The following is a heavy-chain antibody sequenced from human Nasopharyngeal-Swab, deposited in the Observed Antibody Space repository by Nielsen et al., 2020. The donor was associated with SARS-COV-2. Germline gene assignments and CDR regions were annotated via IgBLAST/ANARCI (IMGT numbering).Heavy chain of an antibody. Sequence: GESLKISCAASGFTFSSYWMSWVRQAPGKGLEWVANIKQDGSEKYYVDSVKGRSSISRDNAKNSLYLQMNSLRAEDTAVYYCARVGSSSWYFDYWGQGTLVTVSS. CDR1: GFTFSSYW. CDR2: IKQDGSEK. J-gene: IGHJ4*02. V-gene: IGHV3-7*01. CDR3: ARVGSSSWYFDY. D-gene: IGHD6-13*01.